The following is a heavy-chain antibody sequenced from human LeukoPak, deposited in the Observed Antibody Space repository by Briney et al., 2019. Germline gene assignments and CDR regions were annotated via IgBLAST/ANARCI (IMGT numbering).Heavy chain of an antibody. J-gene: IGHJ6*04. V-gene: IGHV4-4*07. CDR1: GGSISSYY. D-gene: IGHD3-16*01. CDR3: ASEGPYYVKPDV. Sequence: SETLSLTCTVSGGSISSYYWSWIRQPAGKGLEWIGRIYTSGSTNYNPSLKSRVTMSVDTSKNQFSLKLSSVTAADTAVYYCASEGPYYVKPDVWGKGTTVSVSS. CDR2: IYTSGST.